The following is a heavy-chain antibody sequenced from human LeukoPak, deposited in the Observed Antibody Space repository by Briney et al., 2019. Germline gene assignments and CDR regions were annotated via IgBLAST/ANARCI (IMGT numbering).Heavy chain of an antibody. Sequence: GGSLRLSCAASGFTFSNYDMHWVRQATGKGLEWVSGFGVSGATYYSDSVKGRFTISRDDSKNSLYLQMSNLRAGDTALYYCARGRLVRGVMGGNWFDPWGQGTLVTVSS. D-gene: IGHD3-10*01. CDR1: GFTFSNYD. J-gene: IGHJ5*02. CDR2: FGVSGAT. V-gene: IGHV3-13*04. CDR3: ARGRLVRGVMGGNWFDP.